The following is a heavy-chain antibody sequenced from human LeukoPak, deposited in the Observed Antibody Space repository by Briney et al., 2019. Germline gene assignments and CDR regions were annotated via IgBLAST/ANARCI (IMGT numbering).Heavy chain of an antibody. CDR3: SRDNGACSPCGY. CDR1: GGSISNTNW. J-gene: IGHJ4*02. CDR2: ISLTGLT. D-gene: IGHD2-21*01. Sequence: SETLSDTRGVSGGSISNTNWWSCVRQPPGQGLEWIGEISLTGLTHYNPSLESRVTVSLDKSKNQLSLNLTSVTAADTAEHYCSRDNGACSPCGYWGQGTLVTVLS. V-gene: IGHV4-4*02.